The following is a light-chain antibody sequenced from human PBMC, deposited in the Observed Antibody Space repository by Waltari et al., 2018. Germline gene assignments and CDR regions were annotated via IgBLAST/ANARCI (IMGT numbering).Light chain of an antibody. V-gene: IGLV1-40*01. CDR2: GNS. Sequence: QSVLTQPPSVSGAPGQRVTISCTGGSSNIGVHYAVHWYQQLPGTAPKFLTYGNSNRPSGVPDRFSGSKSGTSASLAITGLQTKDEAVYYCQSYDSSLSAVVFGGGTKLTVL. J-gene: IGLJ3*02. CDR1: SSNIGVHYA. CDR3: QSYDSSLSAVV.